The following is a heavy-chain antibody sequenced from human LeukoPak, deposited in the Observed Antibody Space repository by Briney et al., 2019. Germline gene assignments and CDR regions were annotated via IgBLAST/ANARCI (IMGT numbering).Heavy chain of an antibody. D-gene: IGHD5-24*01. CDR1: GFTFSNYW. V-gene: IGHV3-74*01. J-gene: IGHJ4*02. CDR2: IRSDGGYT. Sequence: WGSLRLSCAASGFTFSNYWMHWVRQAPGKGLVWVSRIRSDGGYTSYADSVRGRLTISRDNAKNTLYLQMNNLRAEDTAVYYCARGEESYSDYWGQGTLVTVSS. CDR3: ARGEESYSDY.